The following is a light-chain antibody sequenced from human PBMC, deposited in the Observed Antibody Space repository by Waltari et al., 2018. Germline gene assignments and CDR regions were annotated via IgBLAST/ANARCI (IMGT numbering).Light chain of an antibody. CDR1: SSSSGAVYD. Sequence: QSVLTQTPSVSGAPGQRVTISCTGSSSSSGAVYDVNSYQQLPGTASKLLIYGNNNRPSGVRDRCSGSKSGTSASLAITGLQAEDEADYYCQSYDSSLSGSVFGGGTILTVL. CDR3: QSYDSSLSGSV. CDR2: GNN. V-gene: IGLV1-40*01. J-gene: IGLJ2*01.